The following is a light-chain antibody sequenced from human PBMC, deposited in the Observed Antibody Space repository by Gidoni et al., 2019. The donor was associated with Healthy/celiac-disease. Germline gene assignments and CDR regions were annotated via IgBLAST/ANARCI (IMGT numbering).Light chain of an antibody. J-gene: IGKJ3*01. CDR2: AAS. Sequence: DIQMTQSPSSLSASVGDRVTITCPASQSTSSYLNWYQQKPGKAPKLLIYAASRLQSGVPSRFSGSGAGTDFTLTISSLQPEDFATYYCQQSYSTLFTFGPGTKVDIK. V-gene: IGKV1-39*01. CDR1: QSTSSY. CDR3: QQSYSTLFT.